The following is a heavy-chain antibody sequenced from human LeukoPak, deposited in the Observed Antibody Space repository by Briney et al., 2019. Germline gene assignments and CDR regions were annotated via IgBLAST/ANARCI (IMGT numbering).Heavy chain of an antibody. J-gene: IGHJ4*02. Sequence: PGGSLRLAWPADGFTFSSYSMAWVRQAPGKGLEWVAVISYDGSNKYYADSVKGRFTISRDNAKNSLYLQMNSLRAEDTAVYYCARDFLNSPNCPGCWGQGTLVTVS. V-gene: IGHV3-30*04. D-gene: IGHD1-1*01. CDR1: GFTFSSYS. CDR2: ISYDGSNK. CDR3: ARDFLNSPNCPGC.